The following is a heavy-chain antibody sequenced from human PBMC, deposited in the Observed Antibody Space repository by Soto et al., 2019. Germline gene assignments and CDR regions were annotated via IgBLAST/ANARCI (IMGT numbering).Heavy chain of an antibody. CDR2: IYYNGRT. Sequence: QVQLQESGPGLVKPSETLSLTCTVSGGSISTYYWSWIRQPPGMGLEWIGYIYYNGRTNYNPSLESRVTISLDTSKSQFSLKLSSVSAADTAVYYCARDGSGYDFWSGPYFFDYWGPGTLVTVSS. V-gene: IGHV4-59*01. D-gene: IGHD3-3*01. CDR3: ARDGSGYDFWSGPYFFDY. J-gene: IGHJ4*02. CDR1: GGSISTYY.